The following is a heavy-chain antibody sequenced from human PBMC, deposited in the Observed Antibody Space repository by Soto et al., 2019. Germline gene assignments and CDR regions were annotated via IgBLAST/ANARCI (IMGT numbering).Heavy chain of an antibody. D-gene: IGHD4-4*01. CDR1: GYTFTGYY. J-gene: IGHJ4*02. CDR2: INPNSGGT. Sequence: ASVKVSCKASGYTFTGYYIHWVRQAPGQGLEWMGWINPNSGGTNYAQKFQGWVTMTRDTSISTAYMELSRLRSDDTAVYYRVRDGGMATVPTLDFDYWGQGTLVPVSS. V-gene: IGHV1-2*04. CDR3: VRDGGMATVPTLDFDY.